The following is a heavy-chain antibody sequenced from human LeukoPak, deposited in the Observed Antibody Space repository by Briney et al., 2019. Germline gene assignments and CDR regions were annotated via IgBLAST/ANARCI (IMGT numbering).Heavy chain of an antibody. D-gene: IGHD3-9*01. CDR2: IIPIFGTA. Sequence: GASVKVSCKASGGTFSSYAISWVRQAPGQGLEWMGGIIPIFGTANYAQKFQGRVTITADESTSTAYMELSSLRSEDTAVYYCARSGLRYFDWPSSDYYGMDVWGQGTTVTVSS. J-gene: IGHJ6*02. CDR3: ARSGLRYFDWPSSDYYGMDV. CDR1: GGTFSSYA. V-gene: IGHV1-69*13.